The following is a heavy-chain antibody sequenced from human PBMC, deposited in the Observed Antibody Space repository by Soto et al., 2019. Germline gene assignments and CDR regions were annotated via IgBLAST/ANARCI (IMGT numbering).Heavy chain of an antibody. CDR2: ISSSSSTI. D-gene: IGHD6-13*01. Sequence: PGGSLRLSCAASGFTFSSYSMNWVRQAPGKGLEWVSYISSSSSTIYYADSVKGRFTISRDNAKNSLYLQMNSLRAEDTAVYYCARGRAAADRYFDLRGRGTLVTVSS. CDR1: GFTFSSYS. CDR3: ARGRAAADRYFDL. J-gene: IGHJ2*01. V-gene: IGHV3-48*01.